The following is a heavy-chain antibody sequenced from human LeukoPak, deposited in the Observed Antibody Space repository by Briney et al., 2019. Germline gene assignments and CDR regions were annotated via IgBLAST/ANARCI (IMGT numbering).Heavy chain of an antibody. CDR2: MSGSGGSI. J-gene: IGHJ4*02. CDR1: GFTFSSYA. Sequence: PGGSLRLSCATSGFTFSSYAMSWVRQAPGKGLEWVSAMSGSGGSIYYADSVKGRFTISRDNSKNTLYLQMNSLRAEDTAVYYCAKVGSGWHFDYWGQGTLVTVSS. V-gene: IGHV3-23*01. D-gene: IGHD6-19*01. CDR3: AKVGSGWHFDY.